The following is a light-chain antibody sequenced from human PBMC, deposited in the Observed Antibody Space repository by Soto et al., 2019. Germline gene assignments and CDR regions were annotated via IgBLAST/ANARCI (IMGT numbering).Light chain of an antibody. CDR3: SAWDGSLNGLYV. CDR2: SNF. V-gene: IGLV1-44*01. J-gene: IGLJ1*01. Sequence: QSVLTQAPSASGTPGQRVTISCSGSSSNVGSLSVDWYQHLPGTAPKLLIHSNFQRPSWVPDRFSGSKSGTSASLAINGLRSEDEAEYYCSAWDGSLNGLYVFGTGTKVTVL. CDR1: SSNVGSLS.